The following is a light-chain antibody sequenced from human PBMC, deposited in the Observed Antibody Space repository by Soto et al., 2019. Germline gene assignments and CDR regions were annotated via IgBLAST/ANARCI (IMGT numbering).Light chain of an antibody. CDR1: QYISDF. CDR3: QQSYTTPLT. CDR2: AAS. J-gene: IGKJ4*01. Sequence: IRMTQSLSSFSASVGDRVTITCRASQYISDFLNWYQQKPGKAPVILIYAASTLQSGVPSGFNGGGSETNFTLIISSLQPEDFATYYCQQSYTTPLTFGGGTKVDIK. V-gene: IGKV1-39*01.